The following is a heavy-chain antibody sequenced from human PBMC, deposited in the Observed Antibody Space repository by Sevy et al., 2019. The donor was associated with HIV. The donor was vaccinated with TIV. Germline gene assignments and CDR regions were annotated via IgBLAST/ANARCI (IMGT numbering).Heavy chain of an antibody. D-gene: IGHD3-22*01. Sequence: ASVKVSCKVSGYTLTELSMHWVRQVPGKGLEWMGSFDPEDDETIYAQKFQGRVTMTEDTSTDTAYMELSSQRSEDTAVYYCATTKDYYENSGDPFDYWGQGTLVTVSS. J-gene: IGHJ4*02. CDR2: FDPEDDET. V-gene: IGHV1-24*01. CDR3: ATTKDYYENSGDPFDY. CDR1: GYTLTELS.